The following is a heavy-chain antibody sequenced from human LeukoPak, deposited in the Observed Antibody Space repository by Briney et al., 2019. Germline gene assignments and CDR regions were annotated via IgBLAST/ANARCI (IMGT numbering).Heavy chain of an antibody. CDR3: AREGLLGAFDI. D-gene: IGHD6-19*01. J-gene: IGHJ3*02. CDR1: GFTVSSNY. V-gene: IGHV3-53*04. Sequence: GGSLRLSCAASGFTVSSNYMSWVRQAPGKGLEWVSVIYSGGSTYYADSVKGRFTTSRHNSKNTLYLQMNSLRAEDTAVYYCAREGLLGAFDIWGQGTMVTVSS. CDR2: IYSGGST.